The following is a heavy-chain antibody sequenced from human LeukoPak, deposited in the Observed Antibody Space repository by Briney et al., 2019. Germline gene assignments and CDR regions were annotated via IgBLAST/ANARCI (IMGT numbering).Heavy chain of an antibody. V-gene: IGHV3-21*06. D-gene: IGHD2-21*01. CDR2: ICISITSI. Sequence: GESLRLSCAASGFTLSTYNMNWVRQTPGKGLEWVSSICISITSIYYGAPVKGRFTISRDHAENSLYLQMNSRRAEDPAVYSCARETFASIWPNYYYCMDLWGQETTATVSS. CDR1: GFTLSTYN. J-gene: IGHJ6*02. CDR3: ARETFASIWPNYYYCMDL.